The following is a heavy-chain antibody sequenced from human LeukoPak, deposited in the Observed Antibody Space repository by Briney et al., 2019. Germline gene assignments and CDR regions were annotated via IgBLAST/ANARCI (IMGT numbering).Heavy chain of an antibody. Sequence: GGSLRLFYTASGFXCSSYWIHWVGHLPGKGLVWFSSIHGDGSSPSYADSVKGRFTISRDNSKNTLYLQMNNLSDEDTAVYYCARETSGSFPYWGQGTLVTVSS. CDR1: GFXCSSYW. D-gene: IGHD2-15*01. CDR3: ARETSGSFPY. CDR2: IHGDGSSP. V-gene: IGHV3-74*01. J-gene: IGHJ4*02.